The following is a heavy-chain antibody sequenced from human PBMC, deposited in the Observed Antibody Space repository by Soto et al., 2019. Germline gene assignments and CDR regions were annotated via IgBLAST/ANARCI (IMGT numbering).Heavy chain of an antibody. CDR1: GFMFSNHG. CDR2: IWSDGNNR. CDR3: MRRDNWNDEASDY. D-gene: IGHD1-1*01. V-gene: IGHV3-33*01. Sequence: QVQLVESGGGVVQPGRSLRLSCAASGFMFSNHGMHWVRQAPGKGLEWVAVIWSDGNNRYYADSVKGRFTISRDNSKNTLYLQMNRLRAEDTAVYCCMRRDNWNDEASDYWGQGTLVTVSS. J-gene: IGHJ4*02.